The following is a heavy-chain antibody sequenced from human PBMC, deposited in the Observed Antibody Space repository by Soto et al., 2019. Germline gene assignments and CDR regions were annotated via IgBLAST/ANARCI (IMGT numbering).Heavy chain of an antibody. CDR1: GFTFSSYA. V-gene: IGHV3-30*04. CDR3: ARDARQWEPRDRYYFDS. D-gene: IGHD1-26*01. Sequence: GGSLRLSCVASGFTFSSYAMHWVRQAPGKGLEWVAVISYDGSITIRYADSVRGRFTISRDNAKSSLYLQMNSLRAEDTAVYYCARDARQWEPRDRYYFDSWGPGTLVTVSS. J-gene: IGHJ4*02. CDR2: ISYDGSITI.